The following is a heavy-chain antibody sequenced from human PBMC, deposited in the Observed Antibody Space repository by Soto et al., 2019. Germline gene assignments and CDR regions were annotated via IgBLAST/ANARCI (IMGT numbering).Heavy chain of an antibody. CDR2: IYHSGST. D-gene: IGHD1-26*01. J-gene: IGHJ5*02. V-gene: IGHV4-30-2*01. CDR3: ARVPELTRFDP. Sequence: SETLSLTCAVSGGSISSGGYSWSWIRQPPGKGLEWIGYIYHSGSTYYNPSLKSRVTISLDRSKNQFSLKLSSVTAADTAVYYCARVPELTRFDPWGQGTLVTVYS. CDR1: GGSISSGGYS.